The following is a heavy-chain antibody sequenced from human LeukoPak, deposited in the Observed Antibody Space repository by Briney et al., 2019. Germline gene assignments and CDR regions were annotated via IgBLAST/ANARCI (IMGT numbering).Heavy chain of an antibody. D-gene: IGHD6-25*01. J-gene: IGHJ6*03. CDR1: GGSISTYS. CDR3: ARGAVSGYYYYMDV. V-gene: IGHV4-4*07. CDR2: IYSSGTT. Sequence: PSETLSLTCTISGGSISTYSWAWIRQTAGQGLEWIGRIYSSGTTNYNPSLKSRVSMSLDTSKNQFSLKVNSVTAADTAVYYCARGAVSGYYYYMDVWGKGTTVTVSS.